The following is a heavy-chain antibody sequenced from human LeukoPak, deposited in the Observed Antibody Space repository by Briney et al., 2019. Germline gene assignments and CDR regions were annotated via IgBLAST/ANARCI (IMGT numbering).Heavy chain of an antibody. CDR1: GFTFSSYS. J-gene: IGHJ6*02. Sequence: GGSLRLSCAASGFTFSSYSMNWVRQAPGKGLEWVSYISSSSSTIYYADSVKGRFTTSRDNAKNSLYLQMNSLRAEDTAVYYCARRPVATTRYGMDVWGQGTTVTVSS. V-gene: IGHV3-48*01. CDR2: ISSSSSTI. CDR3: ARRPVATTRYGMDV. D-gene: IGHD5-12*01.